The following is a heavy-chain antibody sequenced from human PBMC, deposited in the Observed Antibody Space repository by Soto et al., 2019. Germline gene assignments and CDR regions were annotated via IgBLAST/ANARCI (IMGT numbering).Heavy chain of an antibody. CDR2: IGTDGNT. J-gene: IGHJ4*01. CDR1: GFTFNSYA. V-gene: IGHV3-23*01. D-gene: IGHD2-2*01. CDR3: VRKYPGTRPFDY. Sequence: PGGSLRLSCAASGFTFNSYAMNWVRQAPGKGLAWVSAIGTDGNTYYANSVKGRFTISRDNSRTTLYLKMNSLRVEDTALYYCVRKYPGTRPFDYWGQGTLVTVSS.